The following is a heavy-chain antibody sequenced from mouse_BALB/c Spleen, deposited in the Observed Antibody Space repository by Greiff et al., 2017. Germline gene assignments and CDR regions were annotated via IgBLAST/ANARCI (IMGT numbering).Heavy chain of an antibody. CDR1: GYTFTSYW. CDR3: AIWGDVRYFDY. V-gene: IGHV1S81*02. D-gene: IGHD1-1*02. Sequence: QVQLQQSGAELVKPGASVKLSCKASGYTFTSYWMHWVKQRPGQGLEWIGEINPSNGRTNYNEKFKSKATLTVDKSSSTAYMQLSSLTSEDSAVYYCAIWGDVRYFDYWGQGTTLTVSS. CDR2: INPSNGRT. J-gene: IGHJ2*01.